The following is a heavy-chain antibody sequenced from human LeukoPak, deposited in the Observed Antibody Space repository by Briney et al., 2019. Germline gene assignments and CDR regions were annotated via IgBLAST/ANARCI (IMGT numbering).Heavy chain of an antibody. D-gene: IGHD4-17*01. J-gene: IGHJ4*02. Sequence: ASVKVSCKASGYTFTSYDINWVRQATGQGLEWMGWMNPNSGNTGYAQKFQGRVTVTRNTSISTAYMELSSLRSEDTAVYYCARAEYGDYVPVDYWGQGTLVTVSS. CDR3: ARAEYGDYVPVDY. V-gene: IGHV1-8*01. CDR1: GYTFTSYD. CDR2: MNPNSGNT.